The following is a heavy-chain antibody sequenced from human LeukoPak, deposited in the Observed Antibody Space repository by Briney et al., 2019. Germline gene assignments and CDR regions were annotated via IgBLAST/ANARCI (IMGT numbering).Heavy chain of an antibody. CDR1: GGTFSNYA. CDR2: IIPIFGKA. D-gene: IGHD4-23*01. J-gene: IGHJ4*02. V-gene: IGHV1-69*13. CDR3: ARVWLEETTVETPYNF. Sequence: GASVKVSCKASGGTFSNYAINWVRQAPGQGLEWMGGIIPIFGKAKYAQRFQGRVTITADESTRTAYMELSSLRSEDTAVYYCARVWLEETTVETPYNFGGREPLVSVPS.